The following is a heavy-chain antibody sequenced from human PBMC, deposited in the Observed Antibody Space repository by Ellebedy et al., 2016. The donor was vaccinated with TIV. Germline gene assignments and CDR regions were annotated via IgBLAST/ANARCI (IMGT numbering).Heavy chain of an antibody. J-gene: IGHJ6*02. CDR2: IDQGGNAK. CDR1: GFIFSDCW. Sequence: GESLKISCAASGFIFSDCWMTWVRPAPGKGLEFVANIDQGGNAKHYVDSVKGRFTISRDNAKNSLFMQMNNLRAEDTAVYYCARTGYGYHGMDVWGQGTTVSVSS. V-gene: IGHV3-7*03. D-gene: IGHD5-12*01. CDR3: ARTGYGYHGMDV.